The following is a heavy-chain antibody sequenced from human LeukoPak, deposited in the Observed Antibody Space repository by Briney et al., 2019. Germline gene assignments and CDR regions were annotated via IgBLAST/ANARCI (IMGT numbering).Heavy chain of an antibody. CDR1: GFTLSSYA. CDR2: ISGSGGST. CDR3: AKVDDFWSGQNWFDP. V-gene: IGHV3-23*01. Sequence: PGGSLRLSCAASGFTLSSYAMSWVRQAPGKGLEWVSAISGSGGSTYYADSVKGRFTISRDNSKNTLYLQMNSLRAEDTAVYYCAKVDDFWSGQNWFDPWGQGTLSPSPQ. D-gene: IGHD3-3*01. J-gene: IGHJ5*02.